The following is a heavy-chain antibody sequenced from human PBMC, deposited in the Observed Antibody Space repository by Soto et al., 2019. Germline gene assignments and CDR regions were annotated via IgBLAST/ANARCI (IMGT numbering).Heavy chain of an antibody. Sequence: EVQLLESGGGLVQPGGSLRLSCAASGFTFSSYAMSWVRQAPGKGLEWVSAISGSGGSTYYADSVKGRFTISRDNSKNTLYLQMNSLRAEDTAVYYCAVGAVAGIWAHPGVFDYWGQGTLVTVSS. CDR1: GFTFSSYA. D-gene: IGHD6-19*01. J-gene: IGHJ4*02. CDR3: AVGAVAGIWAHPGVFDY. CDR2: ISGSGGST. V-gene: IGHV3-23*01.